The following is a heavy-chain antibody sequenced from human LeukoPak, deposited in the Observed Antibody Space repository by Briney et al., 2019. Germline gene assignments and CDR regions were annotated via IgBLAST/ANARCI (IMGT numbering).Heavy chain of an antibody. CDR3: ARERERRYSSGWTAAY. D-gene: IGHD6-19*01. CDR2: IRYDGSNK. Sequence: GGSLRLSCAASGFTFSTYGMHWVRQAPGKGLEWVAFIRYDGSNKYYADSVKGRFTSFRDNSKNTLYLQMNSLSAEDRAVFYCARERERRYSSGWTAAYWGQGSL. J-gene: IGHJ1*01. CDR1: GFTFSTYG. V-gene: IGHV3-30*02.